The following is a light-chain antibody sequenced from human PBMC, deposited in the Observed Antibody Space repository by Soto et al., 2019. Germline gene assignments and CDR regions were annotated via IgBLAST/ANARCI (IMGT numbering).Light chain of an antibody. Sequence: DIVVTQSPLSLPVTPGGPASISCRSSQILRHINGDNYLDWDLQKPGQSPHLLIYLASNRPSGIPDRYSGSGSRTAFTLKISRVYAEDFGAYYCQQPLKPPPTLGRGTKVDTK. CDR1: QILRHINGDNY. CDR2: LAS. CDR3: QQPLKPPPT. V-gene: IGKV2-28*01. J-gene: IGKJ3*01.